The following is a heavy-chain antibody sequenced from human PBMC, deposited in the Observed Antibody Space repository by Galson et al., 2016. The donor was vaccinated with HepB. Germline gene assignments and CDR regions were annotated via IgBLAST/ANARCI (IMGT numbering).Heavy chain of an antibody. CDR3: ARLLPLGKYGAYAGTGFDP. V-gene: IGHV5-51*03. CDR1: GYSFDTYW. CDR2: IYPGDSET. D-gene: IGHD5-12*01. J-gene: IGHJ5*02. Sequence: QSGAEVKEPGESLKISCKAFGYSFDTYWIAWVRQMAGGGLEWMGIIYPGDSETRYSPSFQGQVTFSADRSVNTAYLHFTSLVASDTAMYYCARLLPLGKYGAYAGTGFDPWGQGTLVTVSS.